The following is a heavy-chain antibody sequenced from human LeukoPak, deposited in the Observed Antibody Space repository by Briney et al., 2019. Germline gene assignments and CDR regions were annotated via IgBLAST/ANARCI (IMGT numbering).Heavy chain of an antibody. V-gene: IGHV4-39*01. Sequence: SGTLSLTCTVSGGSISSSSYYWGWIRRPPGKRLEWIGKIYYSGITNTNPSLKSRDIISVDTSKNPFSLKLSSVTAADTAVYYCASYGGNPRAFDYWGQGALVTAPS. CDR2: IYYSGIT. D-gene: IGHD4-23*01. CDR3: ASYGGNPRAFDY. CDR1: GGSISSSSYY. J-gene: IGHJ4*02.